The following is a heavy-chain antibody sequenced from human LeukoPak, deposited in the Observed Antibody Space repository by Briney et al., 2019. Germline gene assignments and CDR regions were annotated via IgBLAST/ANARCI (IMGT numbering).Heavy chain of an antibody. CDR2: IYTSGST. CDR1: GGSISSYY. CDR3: ARHGYRNYYYGSGSFDY. D-gene: IGHD3-10*01. J-gene: IGHJ4*02. V-gene: IGHV4-4*07. Sequence: SETLSLTCTVSGGSISSYYWSWIRQPAGKGLEWIGRIYTSGSTNYNPSLKSRVTMSVDTSKNQFSLKLSSVTAADTAVYYCARHGYRNYYYGSGSFDYWGQGTLVTVSP.